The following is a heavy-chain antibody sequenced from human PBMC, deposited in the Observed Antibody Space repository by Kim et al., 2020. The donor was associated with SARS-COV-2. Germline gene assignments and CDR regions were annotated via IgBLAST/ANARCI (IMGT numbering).Heavy chain of an antibody. CDR3: ARDKGSLNYYGSGSLFYYYYGMDV. D-gene: IGHD3-10*01. Sequence: GGSLRLSCAASGFTFSSYGMHWVRQAPGKGLEWVAVISYDGSNKYYADSVKGRFTISRDNSKNTLYLQMNSLRAEDTAVYYCARDKGSLNYYGSGSLFYYYYGMDVWGQGTTVTVSS. CDR2: ISYDGSNK. CDR1: GFTFSSYG. V-gene: IGHV3-33*05. J-gene: IGHJ6*02.